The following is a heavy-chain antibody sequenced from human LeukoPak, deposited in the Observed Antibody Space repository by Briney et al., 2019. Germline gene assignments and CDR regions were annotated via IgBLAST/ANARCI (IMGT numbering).Heavy chain of an antibody. CDR3: ARAPNGVYCTSSSCHLDY. CDR1: GFTFRSYA. CDR2: ISEDGSGK. J-gene: IGHJ4*02. Sequence: GGSLRLSCAASGFTFRSYAMHWVRQAPGKGLEWVAVISEDGSGKHYADSVKGRFTISRDNSKNTLYLQMNSLRAEDTAVYYCARAPNGVYCTSSSCHLDYWGQGTLVTVSS. V-gene: IGHV3-30-3*01. D-gene: IGHD2-2*01.